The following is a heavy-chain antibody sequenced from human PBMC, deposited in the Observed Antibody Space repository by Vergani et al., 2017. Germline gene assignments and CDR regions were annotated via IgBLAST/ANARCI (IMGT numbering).Heavy chain of an antibody. CDR3: ARGFYGDGYKDAFDI. J-gene: IGHJ3*02. CDR1: GGSFSGYY. CDR2: INHSGST. Sequence: QVQLQQWGAGLLKPSETLSLTCAVYGGSFSGYYWSWIRQPPGKGLAWIGEINHSGSTNYNPSLKSRVTISVDTSKNQFSLKLSSVTAADTAVYYCARGFYGDGYKDAFDIWGQGTMVTVSS. D-gene: IGHD5-24*01. V-gene: IGHV4-34*01.